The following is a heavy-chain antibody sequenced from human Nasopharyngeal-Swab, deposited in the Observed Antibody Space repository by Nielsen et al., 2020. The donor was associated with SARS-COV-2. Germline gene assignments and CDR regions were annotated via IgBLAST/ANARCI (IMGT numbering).Heavy chain of an antibody. CDR2: INHSGST. Sequence: SDTLSLTFAVYGGSFSGYYWSWIRQPPGKGLEWIGEINHSGSTNYNPSLKSRVTISVDTSKNQFSLKLSSVTAADTAVYYCARGQYSSSFPPNFDYWGQGTLVTVSS. CDR1: GGSFSGYY. V-gene: IGHV4-34*01. CDR3: ARGQYSSSFPPNFDY. D-gene: IGHD6-6*01. J-gene: IGHJ4*02.